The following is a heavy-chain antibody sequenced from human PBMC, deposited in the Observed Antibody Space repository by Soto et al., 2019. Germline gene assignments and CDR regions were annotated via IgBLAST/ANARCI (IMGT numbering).Heavy chain of an antibody. CDR3: ARDPGSLVAGYYYYYGMDV. Sequence: PGESLKISCKGSGYSFTSYWISWVRRMPGRGLEWMGRIDPSDSYTNYSPSFQGHVTISADKSISTAYLQWSSLKASDTAMYYCARDPGSLVAGYYYYYGMDVWGQGTTVTSP. J-gene: IGHJ6*02. V-gene: IGHV5-10-1*01. CDR2: IDPSDSYT. D-gene: IGHD6-19*01. CDR1: GYSFTSYW.